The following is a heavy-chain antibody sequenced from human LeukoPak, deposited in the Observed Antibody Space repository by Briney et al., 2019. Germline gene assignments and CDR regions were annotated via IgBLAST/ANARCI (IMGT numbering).Heavy chain of an antibody. V-gene: IGHV3-7*01. CDR3: ARAPELWPLYYYYGMDV. CDR1: GFTFSSYW. J-gene: IGHJ6*02. CDR2: IKQDGSEK. Sequence: GGSLRLSCAASGFTFSSYWMSWVRQAPGKGLEWAANIKQDGSEKYYVDSVKGRFTISRDNAKNSLYLQMNSLRAEDTAVYYCARAPELWPLYYYYGMDVWGQGTTVTVSS. D-gene: IGHD5-18*01.